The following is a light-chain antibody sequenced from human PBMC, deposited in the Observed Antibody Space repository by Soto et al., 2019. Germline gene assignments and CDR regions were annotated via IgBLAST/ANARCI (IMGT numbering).Light chain of an antibody. CDR3: QHYDNLWT. CDR2: DAS. V-gene: IGKV1-33*01. J-gene: IGKJ1*01. CDR1: QDISNH. Sequence: DIQMTQAPSSLSASVGDRVTITCQASQDISNHLNWYQQRPGKAPNLLIYDASNLERGVPSRFSGSGSGADFTLTISSLQPEDFATYYCQHYDNLWTFGQGTKVEIK.